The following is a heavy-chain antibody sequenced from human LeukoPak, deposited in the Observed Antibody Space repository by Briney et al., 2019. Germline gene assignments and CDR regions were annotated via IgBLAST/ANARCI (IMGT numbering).Heavy chain of an antibody. CDR3: ARHKRGPPRPLDY. J-gene: IGHJ4*02. CDR2: IYHSGST. V-gene: IGHV4-38-2*02. Sequence: KPSETLSLTCTVSGYSISSGYYWGWIRQPPGKGLEWIGSIYHSGSTYYNPSLKSRVTISVDTSKNQFSLKLSSVTAADTAVYYCARHKRGPPRPLDYWGQGTLVTVSS. D-gene: IGHD3-10*01. CDR1: GYSISSGYY.